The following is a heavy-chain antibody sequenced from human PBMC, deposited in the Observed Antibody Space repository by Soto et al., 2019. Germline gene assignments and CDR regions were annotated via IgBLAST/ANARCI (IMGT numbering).Heavy chain of an antibody. CDR3: ARDAISMVRGTNNGFDP. J-gene: IGHJ5*02. Sequence: EVQLLESGGGLVQPGGSLTLSCAASGFTFSNYAMSWVRQAPGQGLEWVSAISGGGISTYYADSVRGRFTISRDKSRNTLYLRMNRRRAEDTAVYYCARDAISMVRGTNNGFDPWGQGTLVTVSS. CDR1: GFTFSNYA. CDR2: ISGGGIST. D-gene: IGHD3-10*01. V-gene: IGHV3-23*01.